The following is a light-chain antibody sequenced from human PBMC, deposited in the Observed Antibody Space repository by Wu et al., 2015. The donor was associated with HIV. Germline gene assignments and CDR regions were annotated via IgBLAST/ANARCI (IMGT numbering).Light chain of an antibody. V-gene: IGKV3-20*01. J-gene: IGKJ1*01. CDR2: AAS. CDR1: QSVNSNY. Sequence: EIVLTQSPGTLSLSPGERVTLSCRASQSVNSNYLAWYQQKPGQAPRLLIFAASNRATAIPDRFSGSGSGTDFTLTINRLEPEDFAVYYCQQYGSSPRTFGQGTKVEIK. CDR3: QQYGSSPRT.